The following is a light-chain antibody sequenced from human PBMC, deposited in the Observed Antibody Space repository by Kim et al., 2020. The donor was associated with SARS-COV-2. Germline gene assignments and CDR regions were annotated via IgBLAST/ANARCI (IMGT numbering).Light chain of an antibody. V-gene: IGLV1-47*01. J-gene: IGLJ3*02. CDR1: SSNIGSNY. Sequence: GQSVTISGSGSSSNIGSNYVYWFQQPPGTAPNLLIYRNNPRPSGVPDRFSGSKSGTSASLAISGLRSEDEADYYCAAWDDSVSGWVFGGGTQLTVL. CDR2: RNN. CDR3: AAWDDSVSGWV.